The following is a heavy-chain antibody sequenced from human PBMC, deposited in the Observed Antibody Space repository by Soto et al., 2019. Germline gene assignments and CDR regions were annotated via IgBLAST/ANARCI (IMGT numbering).Heavy chain of an antibody. CDR1: GFTFSSYA. V-gene: IGHV3-23*01. Sequence: GGSLRLSCAASGFTFSSYAMSWVRQAPGKGLEWVSAISGSGGSTYYADSVKGRFTISRDNSKNTLYLQMNGLRAEDTAVYYCAKFGGFGGRHPDTVTTTSRVAFDYWGQGTLVTVSS. CDR2: ISGSGGST. CDR3: AKFGGFGGRHPDTVTTTSRVAFDY. J-gene: IGHJ4*02. D-gene: IGHD4-17*01.